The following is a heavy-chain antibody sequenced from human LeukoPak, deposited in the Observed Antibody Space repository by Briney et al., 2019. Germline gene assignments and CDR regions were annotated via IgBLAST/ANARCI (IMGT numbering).Heavy chain of an antibody. CDR3: ARDAGSYGDYSIYRYFDL. CDR1: GGSFSGYY. J-gene: IGHJ2*01. V-gene: IGHV4-34*01. D-gene: IGHD4-17*01. CDR2: INHSGST. Sequence: SETLSLTCAVYGGSFSGYYWSWIRQPPGKGLECIGEINHSGSTNYNPSLKSRVTLSVDTSKNQFSLKLSSVTASDTAVYYCARDAGSYGDYSIYRYFDLWGRGTLVTVSS.